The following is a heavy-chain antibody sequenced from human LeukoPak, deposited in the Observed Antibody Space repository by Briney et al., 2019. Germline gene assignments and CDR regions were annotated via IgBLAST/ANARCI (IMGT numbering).Heavy chain of an antibody. CDR3: ARGTVTSPPGFDY. V-gene: IGHV1-46*01. J-gene: IGHJ4*02. Sequence: ASVKVSCKASGYTFSSHYMHWVRQAPGQGLEWMGIINPGGGSTTYAQKFQGRVTMTRDTSTSTVYMELSSLRSEDTGVYHCARGTVTSPPGFDYWGQGTLVTVSS. CDR2: INPGGGST. CDR1: GYTFSSHY. D-gene: IGHD4-11*01.